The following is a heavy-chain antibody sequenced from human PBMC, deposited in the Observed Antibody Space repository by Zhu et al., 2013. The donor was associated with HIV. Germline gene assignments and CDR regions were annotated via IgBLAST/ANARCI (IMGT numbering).Heavy chain of an antibody. Sequence: QVQLVQSGAEVKKPGASVKVSCKASGYTFTSYAMHWVRQAPGQRLEWMGWINAGNGNTKYSQKFQGRVTITRDTSASTAYMELSSLRSEDTAVYYCARVRAARPSPFDYWGQGTLVTVSS. V-gene: IGHV1-3*01. D-gene: IGHD6-6*01. CDR1: GYTFTSYA. CDR3: ARVRAARPSPFDY. J-gene: IGHJ4*02. CDR2: INAGNGNT.